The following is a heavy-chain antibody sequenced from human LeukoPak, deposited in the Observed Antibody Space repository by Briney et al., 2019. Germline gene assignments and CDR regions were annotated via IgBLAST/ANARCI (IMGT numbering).Heavy chain of an antibody. CDR1: GDSISTYY. V-gene: IGHV4-59*01. Sequence: PSETLSLTCTVSGDSISTYYWSWIRQPPGKGLEWIAYIDYSGSTIYNPSLKSRVTISVDTSKNQFSLKLSSVTAADTAVYYCARGTYYYDSSGYYFDYWGQGTLVTVSS. CDR2: IDYSGST. D-gene: IGHD3-22*01. CDR3: ARGTYYYDSSGYYFDY. J-gene: IGHJ4*02.